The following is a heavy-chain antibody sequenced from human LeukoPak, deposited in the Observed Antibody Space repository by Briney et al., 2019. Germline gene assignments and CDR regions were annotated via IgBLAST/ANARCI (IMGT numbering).Heavy chain of an antibody. CDR3: ARTPGMVVVKTFYCMDV. D-gene: IGHD3-22*01. CDR2: INPNSGGT. J-gene: IGHJ6*02. V-gene: IGHV1/OR15-1*04. Sequence: ASVKVSCKASGYIFTDYYMHWVRQAPGQELGWMGRINPNSGGTNYAQKFQGRVTMTTDTSTSTAYMELKNLRSDDTAVYYCARTPGMVVVKTFYCMDVWGQGTTVTVSS. CDR1: GYIFTDYY.